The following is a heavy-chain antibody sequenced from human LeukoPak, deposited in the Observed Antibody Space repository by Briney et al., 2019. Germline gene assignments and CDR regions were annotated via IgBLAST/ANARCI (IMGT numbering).Heavy chain of an antibody. J-gene: IGHJ4*02. CDR1: GFTFSSYA. D-gene: IGHD3-10*01. CDR2: ISYDGSNK. V-gene: IGHV3-30-3*01. CDR3: ARDQDGSGSYYRSGHHY. Sequence: GRSLRLSCAASGFTFSSYAMHWVRQAPGKGLEWVAVISYDGSNKYYADPVKGRFTISRDNSKNTLYLQMNSLRAEDTAVYYCARDQDGSGSYYRSGHHYWGQGTLVTVSS.